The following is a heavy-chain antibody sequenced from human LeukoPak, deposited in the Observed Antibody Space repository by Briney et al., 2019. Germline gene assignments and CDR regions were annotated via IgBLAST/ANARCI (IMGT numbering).Heavy chain of an antibody. CDR2: INPNSGGT. Sequence: GASVKVSCKASGYTFTGHYMHWVRQAPGQGLEWMGWINPNSGGTNYAQKFQGRVTMTRDTSISTAYMELSRLRSDDTAMYYCARDLPYGSGSYSGFDPWGQGTLVTVSS. D-gene: IGHD3-10*01. CDR1: GYTFTGHY. V-gene: IGHV1-2*02. J-gene: IGHJ5*02. CDR3: ARDLPYGSGSYSGFDP.